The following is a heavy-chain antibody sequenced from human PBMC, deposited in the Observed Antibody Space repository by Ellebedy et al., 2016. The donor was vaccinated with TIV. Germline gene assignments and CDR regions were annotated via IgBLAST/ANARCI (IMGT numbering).Heavy chain of an antibody. CDR3: ARKYYFDY. V-gene: IGHV1-46*01. J-gene: IGHJ4*02. CDR1: GYTVTKYY. CDR2: IDPSGGST. Sequence: ASVKVSCKAFGYTVTKYYVHWVRQAPGHGLEWVGIIDPSGGSTTYAQKFQGRVIMTSDTSTNTVYMELSSLRSEDTAIYYCARKYYFDYWGQGTLVTVSS.